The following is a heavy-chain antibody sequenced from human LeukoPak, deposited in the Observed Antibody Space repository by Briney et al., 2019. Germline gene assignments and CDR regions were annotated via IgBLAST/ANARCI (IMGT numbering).Heavy chain of an antibody. Sequence: ASVKVSCKASVYTFTGYYMHWVRQAPGQGLEWMGRINPNSGGTNYAQKFQGRVTMTRDTSISTAYMELSRLRSDDTAVYYCATYRIAAAGYDAFDIWGQGTMVTVSS. V-gene: IGHV1-2*06. CDR1: VYTFTGYY. J-gene: IGHJ3*02. CDR2: INPNSGGT. D-gene: IGHD6-13*01. CDR3: ATYRIAAAGYDAFDI.